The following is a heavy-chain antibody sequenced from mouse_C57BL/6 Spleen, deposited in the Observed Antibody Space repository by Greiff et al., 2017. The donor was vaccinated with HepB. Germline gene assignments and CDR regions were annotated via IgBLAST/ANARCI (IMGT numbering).Heavy chain of an antibody. D-gene: IGHD2-3*01. Sequence: VQLQQSGAELVKPGASVKISCKASGYAFSSYWMNWVKQRPGKGLEWIGQIYPGDGDTNYNGKFKGKATLTADKSSSTAYMQLSSLTSEDSAVYFCATDGYYYAMDYWGQGTSVTVSS. CDR1: GYAFSSYW. CDR3: ATDGYYYAMDY. J-gene: IGHJ4*01. CDR2: IYPGDGDT. V-gene: IGHV1-80*01.